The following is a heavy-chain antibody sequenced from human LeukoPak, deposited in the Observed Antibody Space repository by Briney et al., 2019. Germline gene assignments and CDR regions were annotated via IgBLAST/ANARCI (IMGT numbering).Heavy chain of an antibody. J-gene: IGHJ5*02. V-gene: IGHV3-23*01. CDR3: ARVKKGWFGRLNWFDP. Sequence: GSLRLSCAASGFTFSNYAMTWVRQAPGKGLEWVSMISSSGSATYPGDSVKGRFTISRDNSKNTLYLQMNSLRAEDTAVYYCARVKKGWFGRLNWFDPWGQGTLVTVSS. D-gene: IGHD3-10*01. CDR1: GFTFSNYA. CDR2: ISSSGSAT.